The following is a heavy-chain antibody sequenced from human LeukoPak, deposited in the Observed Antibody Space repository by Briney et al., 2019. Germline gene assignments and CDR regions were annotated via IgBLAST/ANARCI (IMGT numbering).Heavy chain of an antibody. Sequence: PGGSLRLSCAASGFTFSSYGMHWVRQAPGKGLEWVAVISYDGSNKYYADSVKGRFTISRDNSKNTLYLQMNSLRAEDTAVYYCAKDRSGGKRRGYYYVDVWGKGTTVTVSS. CDR3: AKDRSGGKRRGYYYVDV. V-gene: IGHV3-30*18. CDR2: ISYDGSNK. J-gene: IGHJ6*03. CDR1: GFTFSSYG. D-gene: IGHD2-8*02.